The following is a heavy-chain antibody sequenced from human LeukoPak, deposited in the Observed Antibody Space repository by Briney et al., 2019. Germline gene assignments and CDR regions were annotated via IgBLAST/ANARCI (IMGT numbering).Heavy chain of an antibody. V-gene: IGHV4-61*09. D-gene: IGHD5-24*01. CDR2: IYTSGST. J-gene: IGHJ4*02. CDR1: SGPISSGIYY. Sequence: SQTLSLTCTVSSGPISSGIYYWSWIRQPAGKGLEWIGHIYTSGSTNYNPSLKSRVTISIDTSKNQFSLKLSSVTAADTAVYYCARSPGRDDFFFDYWGQGTLVTVSS. CDR3: ARSPGRDDFFFDY.